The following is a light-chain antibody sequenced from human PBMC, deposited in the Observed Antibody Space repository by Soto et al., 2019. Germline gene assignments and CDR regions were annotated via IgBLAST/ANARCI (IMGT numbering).Light chain of an antibody. CDR2: DVS. CDR1: SSDVGGYNY. Sequence: QSALTQPRSVSGSRGQSVTISCTGTSSDVGGYNYVSWYQQHPGKAPKLMIYDVSKRPSGVPDRFSGSRSGSTASLTISGLQAEDEADYYCSSYAGSYTFVFGTGTKLTVL. V-gene: IGLV2-11*01. J-gene: IGLJ1*01. CDR3: SSYAGSYTFV.